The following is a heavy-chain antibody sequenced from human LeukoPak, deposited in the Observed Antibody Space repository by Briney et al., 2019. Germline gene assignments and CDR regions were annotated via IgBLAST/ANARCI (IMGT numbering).Heavy chain of an antibody. CDR3: ARTTEDCSSTSCYQYWFDP. D-gene: IGHD2-2*01. CDR2: IHYSGST. V-gene: IGHV4-59*01. CDR1: GGSISSYY. J-gene: IGHJ5*02. Sequence: PSETLSLTCTVSGGSISSYYWSWIRQPPGKGLEWIGYIHYSGSTSYNPSLKSRVTVSVDTSKNQISLKVRSATAADTAVYYCARTTEDCSSTSCYQYWFDPWGQGTLVTVSS.